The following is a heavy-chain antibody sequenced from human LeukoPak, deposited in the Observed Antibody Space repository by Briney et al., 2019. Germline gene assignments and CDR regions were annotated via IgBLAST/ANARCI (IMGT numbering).Heavy chain of an antibody. J-gene: IGHJ4*02. CDR2: ISGSGGST. Sequence: GGSLRLSCAASGFTFSSYAMSWVRQAPGKGLEWVSAISGSGGSTYYADSVKGRFTISRDNSKSTLYLQMSSLRAEDTAVYYCAKETLIVVATILDYWGQGTLVTVSS. D-gene: IGHD3-22*01. CDR1: GFTFSSYA. CDR3: AKETLIVVATILDY. V-gene: IGHV3-23*01.